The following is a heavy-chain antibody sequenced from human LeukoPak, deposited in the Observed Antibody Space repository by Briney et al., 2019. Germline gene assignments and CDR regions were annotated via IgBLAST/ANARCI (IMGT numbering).Heavy chain of an antibody. CDR1: GGSISSGGYY. CDR3: ARDQREPYGSGSFEFDP. D-gene: IGHD3-10*01. V-gene: IGHV4-31*03. J-gene: IGHJ5*02. Sequence: SQTLSLTCTASGGSISSGGYYWSWIRQHPGKGLEWIGYIYYSGSTYYNPSLKSRVTISVDTSKNQFSLKLSSVTAADTAVYYCARDQREPYGSGSFEFDPWGQGTLVTVSS. CDR2: IYYSGST.